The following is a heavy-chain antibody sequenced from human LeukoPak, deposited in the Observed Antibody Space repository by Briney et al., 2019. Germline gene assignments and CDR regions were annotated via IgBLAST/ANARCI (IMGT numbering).Heavy chain of an antibody. D-gene: IGHD6-19*01. Sequence: GGSLRLSWAASGFTVSSNYMSWVRQAPGKGLEGFSVIYSAGTTYYAYSVKGRFTISRDNSKNTLYLQMHSLRAEDTAVYYCARGMVAGMGKPYYWGQGTLVTVSS. CDR1: GFTVSSNY. CDR2: IYSAGTT. V-gene: IGHV3-66*02. CDR3: ARGMVAGMGKPYY. J-gene: IGHJ4*02.